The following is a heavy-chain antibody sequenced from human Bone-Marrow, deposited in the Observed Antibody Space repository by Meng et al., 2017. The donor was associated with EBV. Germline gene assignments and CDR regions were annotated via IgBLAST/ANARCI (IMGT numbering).Heavy chain of an antibody. V-gene: IGHV4-30-4*01. D-gene: IGHD1-26*01. CDR3: ARHPGGMNWFDP. CDR1: GGSISSGGYY. Sequence: EQLLEAGPGLVKPSQTRSLTCAGSGGSISSGGYYWSWIRQPPGKGLEWIGYIYYSGSTYYTPSLKSRVTISVDTSKNQFSLKLSSVTAADTAVYYCARHPGGMNWFDPWGQGTLVTVSS. CDR2: IYYSGST. J-gene: IGHJ5*02.